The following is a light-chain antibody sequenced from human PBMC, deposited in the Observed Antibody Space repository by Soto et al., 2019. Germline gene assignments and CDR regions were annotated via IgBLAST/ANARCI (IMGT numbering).Light chain of an antibody. CDR1: SSDVGGFNY. CDR3: SSYTTSNTAI. V-gene: IGLV2-14*03. J-gene: IGLJ1*01. CDR2: DVS. Sequence: QSVLTQPASVSGSPGQSITISCTGTSSDVGGFNYVSWYQHHPGKAPKLLVYDVSNRPSGVSNRFSGCKSGNTASLTISGLQAEDEADYYCSSYTTSNTAIFGTGTKVTVL.